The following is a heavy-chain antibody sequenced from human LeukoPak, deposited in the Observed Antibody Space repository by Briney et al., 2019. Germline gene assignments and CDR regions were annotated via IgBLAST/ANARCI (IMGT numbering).Heavy chain of an antibody. CDR2: VYTSGST. J-gene: IGHJ5*02. CDR1: GGSMNNYY. V-gene: IGHV4-4*07. D-gene: IGHD4/OR15-4a*01. Sequence: SETLSLTCTVSGGSMNNYYWSWIRQPARKGLEWLGCVYTSGSTNYNPFLKTGVTMSIETSKNQFSLELSAVNAADPVWYSCARLSYVVGATGTQYGWLDHWGRGTLVTVSS. CDR3: ARLSYVVGATGTQYGWLDH.